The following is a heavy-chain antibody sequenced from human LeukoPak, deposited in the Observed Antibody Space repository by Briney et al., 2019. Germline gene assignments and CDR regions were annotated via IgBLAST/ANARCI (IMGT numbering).Heavy chain of an antibody. J-gene: IGHJ5*02. V-gene: IGHV1-2*02. D-gene: IGHD2-2*01. Sequence: GASVKVSCKASGYTFTGYYMHWVRQAPGQGLEWMGWINPNSGGTNYAQKFQGRVTMTRDRSISTAYMELSRLRSDDTAVYYCARDDPGRYCSSTSCYVNWFDPWGQGTLVTVSS. CDR2: INPNSGGT. CDR3: ARDDPGRYCSSTSCYVNWFDP. CDR1: GYTFTGYY.